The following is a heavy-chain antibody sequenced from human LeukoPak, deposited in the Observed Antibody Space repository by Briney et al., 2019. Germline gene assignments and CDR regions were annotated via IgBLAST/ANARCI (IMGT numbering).Heavy chain of an antibody. D-gene: IGHD3-10*01. J-gene: IGHJ6*03. CDR1: GFTFSSYA. CDR3: AKDLGVGYGSGSYDEESYYYYYMDV. CDR2: ISGSGRGGNT. Sequence: GGSLRLSCAASGFTFSSYAMSWVRQAPGKGLEWVSGISGSGRGGNTYYADSVKGRFTISRDDSKNTLYLQMNSLRAEDTAVYYCAKDLGVGYGSGSYDEESYYYYYMDVWGKGTTVTISS. V-gene: IGHV3-23*01.